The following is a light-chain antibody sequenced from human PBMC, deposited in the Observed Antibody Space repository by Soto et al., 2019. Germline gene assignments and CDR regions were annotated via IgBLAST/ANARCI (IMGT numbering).Light chain of an antibody. V-gene: IGLV1-40*01. Sequence: QSVLTQPPSVSGAPGERVTISCTGSSSNIGAGHDVQWYQQVPGTAPTLIIYGTSNRPSGVPDRFSGSKSGTSASLAITGLPAEDEADYYCQSYYSRLSVLFGGGTKLTVL. CDR2: GTS. CDR1: SSNIGAGHD. CDR3: QSYYSRLSVL. J-gene: IGLJ2*01.